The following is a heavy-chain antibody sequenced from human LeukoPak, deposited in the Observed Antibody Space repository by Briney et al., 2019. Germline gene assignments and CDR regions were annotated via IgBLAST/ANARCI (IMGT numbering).Heavy chain of an antibody. CDR1: GFTFSSYG. V-gene: IGHV3-33*01. J-gene: IGHJ4*02. Sequence: PGGSLRLSCAASGFTFSSYGMHWVRQAPGKGLEWVAVIWYDRSNKYYAESVRGRFTMSRDNSKSTLYLQMDSLRVEDTAVYYCARDLCSTTSCFDYWGQGTLVSVSS. CDR3: ARDLCSTTSCFDY. D-gene: IGHD2-2*01. CDR2: IWYDRSNK.